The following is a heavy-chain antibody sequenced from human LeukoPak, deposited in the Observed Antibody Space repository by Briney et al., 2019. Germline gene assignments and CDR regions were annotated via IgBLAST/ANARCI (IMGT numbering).Heavy chain of an antibody. V-gene: IGHV3-7*01. CDR3: ADLGTSD. CDR1: GFTFSSYA. Sequence: GGSLRLSCAASGFTFSSYAMSWVRQAPGTGLEWVATINSDGSAKYHVDSVKGRFTISRDNAKNLAYLQMSILRAEDTAVYYCADLGTSDCGQGTLVTVSS. D-gene: IGHD1-7*01. J-gene: IGHJ4*02. CDR2: INSDGSAK.